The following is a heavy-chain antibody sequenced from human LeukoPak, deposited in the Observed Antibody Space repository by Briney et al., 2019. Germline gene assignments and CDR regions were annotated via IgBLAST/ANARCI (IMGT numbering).Heavy chain of an antibody. CDR2: INPDGNKK. J-gene: IGHJ4*02. CDR1: GLTFSSSW. D-gene: IGHD5-18*01. Sequence: GGSLRLTCAVSGLTFSSSWMDWVRQAPGKGLEWVASINPDGNKKYSADSVKGRFTISRDNAENSLYLQMNSLRVEDTAFYYCARDLAYSRLDYWGQGMLVTVSS. V-gene: IGHV3-7*01. CDR3: ARDLAYSRLDY.